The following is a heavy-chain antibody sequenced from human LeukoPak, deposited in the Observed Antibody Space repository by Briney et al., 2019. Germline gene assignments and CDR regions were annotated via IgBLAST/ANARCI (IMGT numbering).Heavy chain of an antibody. D-gene: IGHD4-23*01. CDR2: FYVSGSI. CDR1: AGSISTYY. V-gene: IGHV4-4*07. CDR3: ASYGGLGTPASGSLEAFDY. J-gene: IGHJ4*02. Sequence: SETLSLTRTVSAGSISTYYWSWVRQPAGKGLEWIGRFYVSGSIDYNPSLKSRITISVDKSKNQFSLKLTSVTTADTAVYYCASYGGLGTPASGSLEAFDYWGQGTLVTVSS.